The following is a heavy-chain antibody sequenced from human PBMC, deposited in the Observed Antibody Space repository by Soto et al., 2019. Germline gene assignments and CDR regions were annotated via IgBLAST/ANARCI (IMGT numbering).Heavy chain of an antibody. Sequence: SETLSLTCTVSGGSISGYYWSWIRQPPGEGLEWVGYIYYSGSTNYNPSLKSRVTISVDTSKNQFSLKLSSVTAADTAVYYCARYYYDSSGYRYFDYWGQGTLVTVSS. CDR3: ARYYYDSSGYRYFDY. J-gene: IGHJ4*02. D-gene: IGHD3-22*01. CDR2: IYYSGST. V-gene: IGHV4-59*01. CDR1: GGSISGYY.